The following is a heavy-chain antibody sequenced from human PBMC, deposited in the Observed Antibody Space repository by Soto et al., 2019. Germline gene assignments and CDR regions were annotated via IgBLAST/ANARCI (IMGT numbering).Heavy chain of an antibody. J-gene: IGHJ3*02. CDR1: GFTFSSYS. CDR2: ISSSSSYI. V-gene: IGHV3-21*01. CDR3: ARDATGPTHGGAFDI. Sequence: GALRLSCAASGFTFSSYSMNWVRQAPGKGLEWVSSISSSSSYIYYADSVKGRFTISRDNAKNSLYLQMNSLRAEDTAVYYCARDATGPTHGGAFDIWGQGTMVTVSS. D-gene: IGHD1-1*01.